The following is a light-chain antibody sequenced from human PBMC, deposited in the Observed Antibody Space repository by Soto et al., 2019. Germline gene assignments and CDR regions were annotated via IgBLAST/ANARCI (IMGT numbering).Light chain of an antibody. Sequence: EIVLMQSPGTLSLSPGERATLSCRASQSVSSSYLAWYQQKPGQAPRLLIYGASSRATGIPDRFSGSGSGTDFTLTISRLEPEDFAVYYCQQYGSSPWTFGQGNKVEIK. CDR2: GAS. CDR1: QSVSSSY. J-gene: IGKJ1*01. CDR3: QQYGSSPWT. V-gene: IGKV3-20*01.